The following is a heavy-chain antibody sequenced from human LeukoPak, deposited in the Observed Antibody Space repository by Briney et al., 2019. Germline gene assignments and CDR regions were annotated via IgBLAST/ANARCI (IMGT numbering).Heavy chain of an antibody. J-gene: IGHJ6*04. CDR3: ARAGYYFGSGSYSPMDV. Sequence: SETLSLTCNISGGSSSGYYWNWIRQTPGKGLEWIGYVYYRGGTNYNPSLKSRVSMSIDTSKNQLSLQLDSATAADTAVYYCARAGYYFGSGSYSPMDVWGKGTTVTISS. D-gene: IGHD3-10*01. CDR1: GGSSSGYY. CDR2: VYYRGGT. V-gene: IGHV4-59*01.